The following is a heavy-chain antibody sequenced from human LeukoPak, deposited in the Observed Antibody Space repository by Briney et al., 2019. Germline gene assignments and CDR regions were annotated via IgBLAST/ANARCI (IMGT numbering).Heavy chain of an antibody. V-gene: IGHV4-59*01. J-gene: IGHJ4*02. D-gene: IGHD5-12*01. CDR2: VPHSDFNKSNGDIT. CDR1: GGSISEDY. CDR3: ASGYSPYYFDY. Sequence: PSETLSLTCTVSGGSISEDYWSWIRQPPGMGLEWIGYVPHSDFNKSNGDITNYNPSLESRITTSRDTSKNQFSLKLSSVTAADTAVYYCASGYSPYYFDYWGQGTLVTVSS.